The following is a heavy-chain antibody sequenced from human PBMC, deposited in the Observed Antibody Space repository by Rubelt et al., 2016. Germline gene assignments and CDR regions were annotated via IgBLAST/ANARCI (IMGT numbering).Heavy chain of an antibody. CDR3: AKPGRYDVLTGYSPYYFDY. D-gene: IGHD3-9*01. CDR1: GFTFSSYA. J-gene: IGHJ4*02. Sequence: VQPGGSLRLSCAASGFTFSSYAMSWVRQAPGKGLEWVSAISGSGGSTYYADSGKGRFTISRDNSKNTLYLQMNSLRAEDTAVYYCAKPGRYDVLTGYSPYYFDYWGQGTLVTVSS. V-gene: IGHV3-23*01. CDR2: ISGSGGST.